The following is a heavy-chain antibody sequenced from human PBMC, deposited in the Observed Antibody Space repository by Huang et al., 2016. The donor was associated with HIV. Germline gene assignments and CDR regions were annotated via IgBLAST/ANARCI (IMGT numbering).Heavy chain of an antibody. Sequence: EVQPVEYGGGLIEPGGSLRLSCAASGFTVSSHYLSWVRQAPGKGPDVFSASHIGGSTYYRDSVNGRFTISRDNSKNTLYRQMSSLGVEDTAIYYCAREGQAQGYRMGSWDYWGQGTLVAVSS. CDR3: AREGQAQGYRMGSWDY. D-gene: IGHD3-16*02. J-gene: IGHJ4*02. CDR2: SHIGGST. CDR1: GFTVSSHY. V-gene: IGHV3-53*01.